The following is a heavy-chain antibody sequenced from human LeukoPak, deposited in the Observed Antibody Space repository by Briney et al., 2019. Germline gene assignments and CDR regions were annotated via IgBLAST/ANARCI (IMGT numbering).Heavy chain of an antibody. D-gene: IGHD3-16*01. CDR2: ISAYNGNT. Sequence: ASVKVSCKASGYTFTSYGISWVRQAPGQGLEWMGWISAYNGNTNYAQKLQGRVTMTTDTSTSTAYMELRSLRSEDTAVYYCARGIDLRLGEFELDYWGQGTLVTVSS. J-gene: IGHJ4*02. CDR3: ARGIDLRLGEFELDY. CDR1: GYTFTSYG. V-gene: IGHV1-18*01.